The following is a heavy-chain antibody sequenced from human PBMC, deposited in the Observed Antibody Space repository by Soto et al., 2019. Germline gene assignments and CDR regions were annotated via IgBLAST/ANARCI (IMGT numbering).Heavy chain of an antibody. CDR3: ARARIAARLNYYYYGMDV. V-gene: IGHV1-46*01. CDR2: INPSGGST. Sequence: ASVKVSCKASGYTFTSYYMHWVRQAPGQGLEWMGIINPSGGSTSYAQRFQGRVTMTRDTSTSTVYMELSSLRSEDTAVYYCARARIAARLNYYYYGMDVWGQGTTVTVS. D-gene: IGHD6-6*01. CDR1: GYTFTSYY. J-gene: IGHJ6*02.